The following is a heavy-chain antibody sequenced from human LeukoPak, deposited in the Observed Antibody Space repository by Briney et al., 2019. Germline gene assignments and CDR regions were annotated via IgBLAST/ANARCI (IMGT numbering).Heavy chain of an antibody. J-gene: IGHJ4*02. D-gene: IGHD1-1*01. V-gene: IGHV3-64*01. CDR2: ISSNGGST. CDR3: ARQQPRVQLDY. CDR1: GFTFSSYA. Sequence: GGSLRLSCAASGFTFSSYAMHWVRQAPGKGLEYVSAISSNGGSTYYANSVKGRFTISRDNSKNTLFLQMGSLRAEDMAVYYCARQQPRVQLDYWGQGTLVTVSS.